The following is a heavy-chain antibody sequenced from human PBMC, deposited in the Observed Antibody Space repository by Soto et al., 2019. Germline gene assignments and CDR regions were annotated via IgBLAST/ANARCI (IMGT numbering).Heavy chain of an antibody. CDR3: AKDSLNRNGRYFDL. CDR2: ISGSGGST. J-gene: IGHJ2*01. Sequence: PGGSLRLSCAASGFSLSNNGMHWVRQAPGKGLEWVSAISGSGGSTYYADSVKGRFTISRDNSKNTLYLQMNSLRAEDTAVYYCAKDSLNRNGRYFDLWGRGTLVTVSS. CDR1: GFSLSNNG. V-gene: IGHV3-23*01.